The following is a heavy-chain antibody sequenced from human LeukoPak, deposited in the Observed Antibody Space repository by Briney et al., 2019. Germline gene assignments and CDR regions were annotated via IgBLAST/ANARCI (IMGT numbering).Heavy chain of an antibody. Sequence: SETLSLTCTVSSGSIGSYYWSWIRQPPGKGLEWVGYIYYSGTTKYNPSLKSRVTISVDTSKNQFSLKVRSVTTADTAVYYCARAVQLERPPPLIDYYYMDVWGKGTTVTVSS. J-gene: IGHJ6*03. CDR3: ARAVQLERPPPLIDYYYMDV. V-gene: IGHV4-59*01. D-gene: IGHD1-1*01. CDR1: SGSIGSYY. CDR2: IYYSGTT.